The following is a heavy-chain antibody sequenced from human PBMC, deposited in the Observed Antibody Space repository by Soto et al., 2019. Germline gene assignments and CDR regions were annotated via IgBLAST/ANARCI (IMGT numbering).Heavy chain of an antibody. J-gene: IGHJ4*02. Sequence: ASVKVSCKASGGTFSSYAISWVRQAPGQGLEWMGWINPNSGGTNYAQKFQGWVTMTRDTSISTAYMELSRLKSDDTAVYYCARASSTVTFFAYWGQGTLVTVSS. D-gene: IGHD4-17*01. CDR2: INPNSGGT. V-gene: IGHV1-2*04. CDR1: GGTFSSYA. CDR3: ARASSTVTFFAY.